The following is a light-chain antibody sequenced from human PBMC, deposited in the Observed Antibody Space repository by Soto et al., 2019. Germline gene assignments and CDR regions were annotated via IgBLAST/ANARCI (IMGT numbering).Light chain of an antibody. Sequence: IVMTHSPATLSVSPGERAPLSCRASQSVSSNLAWYQQKPGQAPRLLIYGASTRATGIPARFSGSGSGTEFTLTISSLQSEDFAVYYCQQYHNWWTFGQGTKVDIK. CDR2: GAS. V-gene: IGKV3-15*01. CDR3: QQYHNWWT. J-gene: IGKJ1*01. CDR1: QSVSSN.